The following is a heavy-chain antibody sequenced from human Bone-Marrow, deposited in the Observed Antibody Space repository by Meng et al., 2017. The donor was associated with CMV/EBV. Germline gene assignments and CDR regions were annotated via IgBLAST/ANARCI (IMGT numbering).Heavy chain of an antibody. Sequence: GGSLRLSCAASGFTFDDYAMHWVRQAPGKGLEWVSGISWNSGSIGYADSVKGRFTISRDNAKNSLYLQMNSLRAEDMALYYCAREAIFGVVIAGAFDIWGEGTMVTVS. D-gene: IGHD3-3*01. CDR1: GFTFDDYA. CDR3: AREAIFGVVIAGAFDI. V-gene: IGHV3-9*03. J-gene: IGHJ3*02. CDR2: ISWNSGSI.